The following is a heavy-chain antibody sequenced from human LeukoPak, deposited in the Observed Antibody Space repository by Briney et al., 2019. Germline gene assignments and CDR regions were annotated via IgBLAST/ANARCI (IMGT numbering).Heavy chain of an antibody. J-gene: IGHJ3*02. CDR2: IIPLLEET. V-gene: IGHV1-69*13. Sequence: GASVKVSCKASGDSFESLTITWVRQAPGQGLEWMGGIIPLLEETNYAQKFQGRVTITADESTTTAYMELSSLRSDDTAVYYCARDFSIAVAGNPPAGAFDIWGQGTMVTVSS. CDR1: GDSFESLT. CDR3: ARDFSIAVAGNPPAGAFDI. D-gene: IGHD6-19*01.